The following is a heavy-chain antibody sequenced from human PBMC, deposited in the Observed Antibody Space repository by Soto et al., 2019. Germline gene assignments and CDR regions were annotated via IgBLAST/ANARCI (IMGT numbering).Heavy chain of an antibody. CDR1: GYTFTNFG. V-gene: IGHV1-18*01. CDR3: ARGGTPIDC. J-gene: IGHJ4*02. CDR2: ISAYNGNT. Sequence: QVQLVQSGAEVKKPGASVKVSCKTSGYTFTNFGLSWVRQAPGQGLEWMGWISAYNGNTNYAQNFQDRVTMTTDTSTSTAYMERRSMRSDDTAVYYCARGGTPIDCWGQGTLVTVSS. D-gene: IGHD3-16*01.